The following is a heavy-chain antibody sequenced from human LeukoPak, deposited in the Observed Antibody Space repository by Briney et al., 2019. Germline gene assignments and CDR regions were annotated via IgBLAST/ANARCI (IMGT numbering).Heavy chain of an antibody. Sequence: GGSLRLSCAASGFTFSSYEMNWVRQAPGKGLEWVSYISSSGSTIYYADSVKGRFTISRDNSKNTLYLQMNSLRPEDTAVYYCAKVALVLRFLEWLPLGYMDVWGKGTTVTVSS. CDR3: AKVALVLRFLEWLPLGYMDV. V-gene: IGHV3-48*03. J-gene: IGHJ6*03. CDR1: GFTFSSYE. CDR2: ISSSGSTI. D-gene: IGHD3-3*01.